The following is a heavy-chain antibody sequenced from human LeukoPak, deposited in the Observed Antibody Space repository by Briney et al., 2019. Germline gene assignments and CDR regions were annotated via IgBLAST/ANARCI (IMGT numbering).Heavy chain of an antibody. CDR3: ERSHSGWQGHNNWFDP. CDR1: GSSVNSDKY. CDR2: IYHTGKT. Sequence: PSETLSLTCEVSGSSVNSDKYWGWIRQPHGKGLDWLGTIYHTGKTYYNPSLKSRLSISVDTSKNQFSLRFTSVTAADTAVYYCERSHSGWQGHNNWFDPWGQGSLVTVSS. J-gene: IGHJ5*02. D-gene: IGHD6-19*01. V-gene: IGHV4-38-2*01.